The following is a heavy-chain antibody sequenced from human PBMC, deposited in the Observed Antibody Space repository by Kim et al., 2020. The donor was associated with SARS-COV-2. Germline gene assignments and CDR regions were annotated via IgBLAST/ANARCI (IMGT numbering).Heavy chain of an antibody. Sequence: GGSLRLSCAASGFTFSNYNMIWVRQAPGKGLEWVSYISTGSTTIYYADSVKGRFTISRDNAKNSLSLQMNSLRDEDTAVYYCAPDPWGDTSGQKDDYWVQGTLVTVSS. CDR2: ISTGSTTI. CDR3: APDPWGDTSGQKDDY. V-gene: IGHV3-48*02. D-gene: IGHD3-10*01. CDR1: GFTFSNYN. J-gene: IGHJ4*02.